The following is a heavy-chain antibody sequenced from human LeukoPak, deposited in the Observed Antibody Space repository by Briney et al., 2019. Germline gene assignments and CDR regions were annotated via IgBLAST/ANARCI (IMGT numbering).Heavy chain of an antibody. J-gene: IGHJ4*02. CDR3: AKRSAESSGYFNY. V-gene: IGHV3-23*01. Sequence: GGSLRLSCAASGSTFIKYSMTWVRQAPGKGLEWVSAITGSGTFTDYADSVKGRFTISRDNSKNTLYLQMNSLRAEDTAVYYCAKRSAESSGYFNYWGQGILVTVSS. CDR2: ITGSGTFT. CDR1: GSTFIKYS. D-gene: IGHD6-19*01.